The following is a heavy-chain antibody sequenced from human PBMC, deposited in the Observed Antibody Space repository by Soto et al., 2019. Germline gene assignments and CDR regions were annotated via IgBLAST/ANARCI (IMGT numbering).Heavy chain of an antibody. J-gene: IGHJ6*02. CDR3: ARGHQGNIAARPGARGDYYYYGMEV. V-gene: IGHV1-8*01. D-gene: IGHD6-6*01. CDR1: GYTFTGYD. CDR2: INANSGNT. Sequence: XSVKVSCTSSGYTFTGYDIHWVRQATGQGLEWMGWINANSGNTGYAQKFQGRVTMTRNTSISTAYMELSSLRSEDTAVYYCARGHQGNIAARPGARGDYYYYGMEVWGQGTTVTVSS.